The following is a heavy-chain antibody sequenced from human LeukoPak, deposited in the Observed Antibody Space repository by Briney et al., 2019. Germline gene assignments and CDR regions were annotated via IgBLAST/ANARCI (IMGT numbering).Heavy chain of an antibody. V-gene: IGHV4-34*01. D-gene: IGHD3-10*01. CDR1: GGSFSGYY. CDR3: ARLPQTPLSTYYYGSGRPGY. J-gene: IGHJ4*02. Sequence: SESLSLTCAVYGGSFSGYYWSWIRQPPGKGLEWIGEINHSGSTNYNPSLKSRVTISVDTSKNQFSLKLSSVTAADTAVYYCARLPQTPLSTYYYGSGRPGYWGQGTLVTVSS. CDR2: INHSGST.